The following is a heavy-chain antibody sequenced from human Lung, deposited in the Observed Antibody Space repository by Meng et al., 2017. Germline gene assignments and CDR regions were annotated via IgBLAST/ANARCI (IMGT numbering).Heavy chain of an antibody. D-gene: IGHD6-13*01. V-gene: IGHV1-2*06. CDR3: ARDEDISAAGKLFGDY. J-gene: IGHJ4*02. CDR2: IDPNNDHT. Sequence: QAQLVPSGPRVKQPEASVKLSCKPSGYTFAAYWIHWLRQAPGQGLEWMGRIDPNNDHTQYAQNFQGRVTMTSDTSISTVYMELNGLRSDDTAVYYCARDEDISAAGKLFGDYWGQGTPVTVSS. CDR1: GYTFAAYW.